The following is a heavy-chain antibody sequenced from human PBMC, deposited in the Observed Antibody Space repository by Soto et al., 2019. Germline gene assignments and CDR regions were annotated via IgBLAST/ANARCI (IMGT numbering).Heavy chain of an antibody. CDR3: AKISSAHYYYYVMGV. CDR1: GFTFSDYA. Sequence: EVQLLESGGGLVQPGGSLRLSCVASGFTFSDYAMSWVRHVPGKGLEWVSAITDSGVSTYYADSVKGRFTISRDNSKHTLFLQMTSVTGEDTAIYFCAKISSAHYYYYVMGVWGQGTTVTVSS. V-gene: IGHV3-23*01. D-gene: IGHD3-22*01. J-gene: IGHJ6*02. CDR2: ITDSGVST.